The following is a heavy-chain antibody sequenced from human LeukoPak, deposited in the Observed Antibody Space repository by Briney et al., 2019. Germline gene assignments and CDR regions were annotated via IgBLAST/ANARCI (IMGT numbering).Heavy chain of an antibody. V-gene: IGHV1-3*01. CDR3: ARGYYGMDV. Sequence: ASVKVSCKASGYTFTSYAMHWVRQAPGQRLEWMGWINAANDNTKYSQKFQGRVTITRDTSASTAYVELSSLRSEDTAVYFCARGYYGMDVWDQGTTVTVSS. J-gene: IGHJ6*02. CDR2: INAANDNT. CDR1: GYTFTSYA.